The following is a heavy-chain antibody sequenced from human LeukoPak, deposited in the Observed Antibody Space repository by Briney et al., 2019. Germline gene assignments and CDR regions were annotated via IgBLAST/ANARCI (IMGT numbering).Heavy chain of an antibody. CDR3: APQQTYSPYNWFDP. Sequence: GGSLRLSCAASGFTFSGYWMHWVRQAPGTGLVWVSRIHPDGSITTYADSVKGRFTISRDNAKNTLYLQMNSLRAEDTAVYYCAPQQTYSPYNWFDPWGQGTLVTVSS. J-gene: IGHJ5*02. V-gene: IGHV3-74*03. D-gene: IGHD5-12*01. CDR1: GFTFSGYW. CDR2: IHPDGSIT.